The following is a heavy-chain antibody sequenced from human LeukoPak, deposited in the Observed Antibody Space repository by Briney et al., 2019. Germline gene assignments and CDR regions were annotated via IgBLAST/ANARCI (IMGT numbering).Heavy chain of an antibody. CDR2: ISYDGSNK. CDR3: ATKMGDY. J-gene: IGHJ4*02. V-gene: IGHV3-30-3*01. CDR1: GFTFSSYA. D-gene: IGHD2-8*01. Sequence: SGGSLRLSCAASGFTFSSYAMHWVRQAPGKGLEWVAVISYDGSNKYYADSVKGRFTISRDNSKNTLYLQMNSLRGEDTAVYYCATKMGDYWGQGTRVTVSS.